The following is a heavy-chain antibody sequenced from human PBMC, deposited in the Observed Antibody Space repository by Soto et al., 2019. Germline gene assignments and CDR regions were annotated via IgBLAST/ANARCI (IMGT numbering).Heavy chain of an antibody. CDR2: ISYDGSHK. V-gene: IGHV3-30-3*01. D-gene: IGHD3-9*01. CDR3: ARDAFLTVSDYYYYGMDV. CDR1: GLTFSSYA. Sequence: QVQLVESGGGVVQPGRSLRLSCAASGLTFSSYAMHWVRQAPGKGLARVAVISYDGSHKYYADSAKGRFTISRDNSNNTLYLQLNSLRAEDTAVYYCARDAFLTVSDYYYYGMDVWGQGTTVTVSS. J-gene: IGHJ6*02.